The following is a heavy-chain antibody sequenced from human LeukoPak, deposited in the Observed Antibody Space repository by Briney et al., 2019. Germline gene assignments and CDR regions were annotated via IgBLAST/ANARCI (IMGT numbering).Heavy chain of an antibody. D-gene: IGHD3-22*01. J-gene: IGHJ4*02. CDR1: GGSISSGGYY. V-gene: IGHV4-30-2*01. Sequence: SETLSLTCTVSGGSISSGGYYWSWIRQPPGKGLEWIGYIYHSGSTYYNPSLKSRVTISVDRSKNQFSLKLSSVTAADTAVYYCARDYLDSSGYPLYYFDYWGQGTLVTVSS. CDR3: ARDYLDSSGYPLYYFDY. CDR2: IYHSGST.